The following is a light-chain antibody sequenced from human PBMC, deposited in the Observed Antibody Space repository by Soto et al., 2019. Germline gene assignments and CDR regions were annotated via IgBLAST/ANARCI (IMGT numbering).Light chain of an antibody. CDR1: ESVSTN. CDR3: QQYDIGSG. V-gene: IGKV3-15*01. Sequence: EIVMTQSPATLSVSPGERATLSCRASESVSTNLAWYQQKHGQAPSLLLYAASTRATGIPARFSGSGSGTEFPRTSSSRQSEDFAVYYCQQYDIGSGFGGGTKVEIK. CDR2: AAS. J-gene: IGKJ4*01.